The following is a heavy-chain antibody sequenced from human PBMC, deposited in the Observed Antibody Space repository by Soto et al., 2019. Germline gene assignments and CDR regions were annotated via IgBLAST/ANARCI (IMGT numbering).Heavy chain of an antibody. V-gene: IGHV3-23*01. CDR1: GFTFISYA. J-gene: IGHJ6*03. CDR2: ISGSGGST. Sequence: PGGSLRLSCAASGFTFISYAMSWVRQAPGKGLEWVSAISGSGGSTYYADSVKGRFTISRDNSKNTLYLQMNSLRAEDTAVYYCAKYTVELLDIDYYYYYMDVWGKGTTVTVSS. D-gene: IGHD2-15*01. CDR3: AKYTVELLDIDYYYYYMDV.